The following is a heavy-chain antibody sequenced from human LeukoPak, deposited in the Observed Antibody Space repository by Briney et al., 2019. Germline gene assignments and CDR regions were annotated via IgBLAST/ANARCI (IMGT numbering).Heavy chain of an antibody. V-gene: IGHV3-48*03. CDR1: GFTFSCYA. Sequence: GGSLRLPCSACGFTFSCYAMNWVRPAPGEGVEWVSYISSSGSTIYYAASVKARFTTSRDNAKNSLYLQMNSLRAEDTAVYYCARDGKGRNRIGYYFDYWGQGTLVTVSS. D-gene: IGHD3-10*01. J-gene: IGHJ4*02. CDR3: ARDGKGRNRIGYYFDY. CDR2: ISSSGSTI.